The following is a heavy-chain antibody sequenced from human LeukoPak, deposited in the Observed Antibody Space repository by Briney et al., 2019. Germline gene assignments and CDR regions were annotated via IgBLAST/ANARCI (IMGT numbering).Heavy chain of an antibody. CDR3: ARGVSGSYFLYYYYMDV. Sequence: ASVKVSCKASGYTFTSYYMHWVRQAPGQGLEWMGWMNPNSGNTGYAQKFQGRVTITRNTSISTAYMELSSLRSEDTAVYYCARGVSGSYFLYYYYMDVWGKGTTVTVSS. CDR1: GYTFTSYY. J-gene: IGHJ6*03. CDR2: MNPNSGNT. V-gene: IGHV1-8*03. D-gene: IGHD1-26*01.